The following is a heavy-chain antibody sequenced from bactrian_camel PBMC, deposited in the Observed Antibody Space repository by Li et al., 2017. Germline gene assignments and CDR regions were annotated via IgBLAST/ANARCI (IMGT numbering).Heavy chain of an antibody. CDR3: AVDWANGNYEPMGPL. J-gene: IGHJ4*01. CDR2: TGSGRGST. D-gene: IGHD4*01. CDR1: GFTFSIYD. Sequence: VQLVESGGGLVQPGGSLRLSCAASGFTFSIYDMSWVRQAPGKGLEWLSSTGSGRGSTFYADSVKGRFPISRDNAKNTLYLQMNNLKIEDTAVYYCAVDWANGNYEPMGPLRGRGTQVTVS. V-gene: IGHV3S40*01.